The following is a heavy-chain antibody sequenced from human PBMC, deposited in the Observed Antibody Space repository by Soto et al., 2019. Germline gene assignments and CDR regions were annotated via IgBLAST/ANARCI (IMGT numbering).Heavy chain of an antibody. CDR1: GYTFTSYG. Sequence: ASVKVSCKASGYTFTSYGISWVRQAPGQGLEWMGWISAYNGNTNYAQKLQGRVTMTTDTSTSTAYVELRSLRSDDTAVYYCARTGKGMGYCSSTSCHRTNWFDPWGQGTLVTVSS. V-gene: IGHV1-18*04. CDR2: ISAYNGNT. CDR3: ARTGKGMGYCSSTSCHRTNWFDP. J-gene: IGHJ5*02. D-gene: IGHD2-2*02.